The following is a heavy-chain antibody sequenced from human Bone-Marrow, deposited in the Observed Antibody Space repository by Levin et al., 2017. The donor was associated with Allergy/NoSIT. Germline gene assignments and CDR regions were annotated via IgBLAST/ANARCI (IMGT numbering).Heavy chain of an antibody. CDR3: AKGAGWVAGAVALI. Sequence: SCAASGFTFSSYAMSWVRQAPGKGLDWVSAISGSGTSTYYADSVTGRFTISRDNSMTTLYLQMNSLSAEDTAVYYCAKGAGWVAGAVALIWGQGTLVTVSS. V-gene: IGHV3-23*01. CDR2: ISGSGTST. D-gene: IGHD6-19*01. J-gene: IGHJ4*02. CDR1: GFTFSSYA.